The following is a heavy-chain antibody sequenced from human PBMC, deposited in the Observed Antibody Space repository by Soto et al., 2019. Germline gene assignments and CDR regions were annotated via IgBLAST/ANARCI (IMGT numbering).Heavy chain of an antibody. V-gene: IGHV3-74*01. Sequence: PGGSMRLSCAASGFTFSSYGVHWVRQAPGKGLVWVSRINSDGSSTSYADSVKGRFTISRDNAKNTLYLQMNSLRAEDTAVYYCARAGAYCSSTSCYVDGLEDWFDPWGQGTLVTVSS. D-gene: IGHD2-2*01. CDR2: INSDGSST. CDR1: GFTFSSYG. CDR3: ARAGAYCSSTSCYVDGLEDWFDP. J-gene: IGHJ5*02.